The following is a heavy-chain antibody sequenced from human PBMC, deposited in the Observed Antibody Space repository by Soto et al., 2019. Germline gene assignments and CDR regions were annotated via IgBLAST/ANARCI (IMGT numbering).Heavy chain of an antibody. CDR1: GYTFTSYG. J-gene: IGHJ4*02. CDR2: ISAYNGNT. D-gene: IGHD3-10*01. V-gene: IGHV1-18*01. Sequence: ASVKVSCKASGYTFTSYGISWVRQAPGQGLEWMGWISAYNGNTNYAQKLQGRVTMTTDTSTSTAYMELRSLRSDDTAVYYCARPRSLDELGYFDYWGQGTLVTVSS. CDR3: ARPRSLDELGYFDY.